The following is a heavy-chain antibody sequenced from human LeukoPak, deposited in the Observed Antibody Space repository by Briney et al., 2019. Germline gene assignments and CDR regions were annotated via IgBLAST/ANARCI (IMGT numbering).Heavy chain of an antibody. CDR1: GFIFSSYA. V-gene: IGHV3-7*01. CDR2: IKQDESEK. Sequence: GGSLRLSCAASGFIFSSYAMSWVRQAPGKGLEWVANIKQDESEKYYVDSVKGRFTISRDNAKNSLYLQMNSLRAEDTAVYYCARDKIEGPTKLDYWGQGILVTVSS. D-gene: IGHD1-1*01. J-gene: IGHJ4*02. CDR3: ARDKIEGPTKLDY.